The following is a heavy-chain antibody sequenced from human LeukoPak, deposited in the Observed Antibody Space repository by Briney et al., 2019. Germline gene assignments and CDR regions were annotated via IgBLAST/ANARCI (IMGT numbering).Heavy chain of an antibody. CDR3: ARLPTVTNVFDL. V-gene: IGHV3-66*01. J-gene: IGHJ3*01. CDR1: GFTFSSYA. Sequence: TGGSLRLSCAASGFTFSSYAMRWVRQAPGKGLEWVSVIYSGGSTYYADSVKGRFTISRDNSKNTLYLQMNSLRAEDTAVYYCARLPTVTNVFDLWGQGTMVTVSS. D-gene: IGHD4-17*01. CDR2: IYSGGST.